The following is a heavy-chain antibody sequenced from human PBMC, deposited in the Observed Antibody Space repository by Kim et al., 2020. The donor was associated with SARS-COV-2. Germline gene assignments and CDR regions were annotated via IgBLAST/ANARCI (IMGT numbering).Heavy chain of an antibody. CDR3: AKDIRTSAGSDS. Sequence: GGSLRLSCVASGFTLSNYGMHWVRQAPGKGLEWVAVIWNDGSNKYYADSVKGRFTVSRDSSKNTLYLQMNSLRAEDTAVYYCAKDIRTSAGSDSWGQGILVTVSS. V-gene: IGHV3-33*06. J-gene: IGHJ5*01. D-gene: IGHD6-13*01. CDR2: IWNDGSNK. CDR1: GFTLSNYG.